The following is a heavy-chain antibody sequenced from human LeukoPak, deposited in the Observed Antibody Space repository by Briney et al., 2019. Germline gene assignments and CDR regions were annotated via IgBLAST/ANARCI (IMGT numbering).Heavy chain of an antibody. J-gene: IGHJ4*02. CDR3: AKRIQSAMATGY. D-gene: IGHD5-18*01. CDR1: GFTFSSYA. Sequence: GGSLRLSCAASGFTFSSYAMSWVRQAPGKGLEWVSDINGSGGSTYYADSVKGWFTISRDNSKNTLYLQMNSLRAEDTAVYYCAKRIQSAMATGYWGQGTLVTVSS. CDR2: INGSGGST. V-gene: IGHV3-23*01.